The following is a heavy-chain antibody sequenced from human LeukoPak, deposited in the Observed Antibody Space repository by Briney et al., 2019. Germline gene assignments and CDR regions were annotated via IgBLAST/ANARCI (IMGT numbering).Heavy chain of an antibody. Sequence: GGSLRLSCAASGFTVSSNYMSWVRQAPGKGLEWVSVIYSGGSTYYADSVKGRFTISRDNSKNTLYLQMNSLRAEDTAVYYCARTISGSYFELDNSYFDYWGQGTLVTVSS. J-gene: IGHJ4*02. D-gene: IGHD1-26*01. CDR1: GFTVSSNY. CDR3: ARTISGSYFELDNSYFDY. CDR2: IYSGGST. V-gene: IGHV3-53*01.